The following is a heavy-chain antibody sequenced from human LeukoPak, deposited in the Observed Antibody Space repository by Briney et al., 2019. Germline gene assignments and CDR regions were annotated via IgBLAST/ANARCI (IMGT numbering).Heavy chain of an antibody. D-gene: IGHD5-18*01. V-gene: IGHV3-23*01. CDR1: GFPFSSHA. CDR2: IDISGGAT. CDR3: AKDLRAGYAFDY. Sequence: GGSLRLSCVASGFPFSSHAMCWVRQAPGKGLEWFSSIDISGGATWYAASVKGRFTISRDNSKNTLSLQMNSLRGEDTALYYCAKDLRAGYAFDYWGQGTLVTVSS. J-gene: IGHJ4*02.